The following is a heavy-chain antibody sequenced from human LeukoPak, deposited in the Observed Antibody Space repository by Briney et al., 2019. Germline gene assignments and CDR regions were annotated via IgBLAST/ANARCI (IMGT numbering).Heavy chain of an antibody. J-gene: IGHJ4*02. D-gene: IGHD6-13*01. CDR2: ISGSGGST. Sequence: GGSLGLSCAASGFTFSSYAMNWVRQAPGKGLEWVSVISGSGGSTNYADSVKGRFTISRDNSKNTLYLQMTSMRVEDTAVYYCAKDVRSSKWRGFDYWGQGTLVPVSS. V-gene: IGHV3-23*01. CDR3: AKDVRSSKWRGFDY. CDR1: GFTFSSYA.